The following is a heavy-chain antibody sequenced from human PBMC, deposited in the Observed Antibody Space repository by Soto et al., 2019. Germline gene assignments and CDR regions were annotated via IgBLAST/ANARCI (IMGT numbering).Heavy chain of an antibody. D-gene: IGHD1-26*01. CDR1: GFTFSAYS. Sequence: EVQVVESGGGLVQPGGSLRLSCAASGFTFSAYSLDWVRRAPGRGLEWVAYISSSGAIRYANSVKGRFTISRDNAKNSLYLQMDSLRDDDTAVYYCARDGSQTDNYYYAMDVWGQGTTVTVSS. V-gene: IGHV3-48*02. CDR2: ISSSGAI. CDR3: ARDGSQTDNYYYAMDV. J-gene: IGHJ6*02.